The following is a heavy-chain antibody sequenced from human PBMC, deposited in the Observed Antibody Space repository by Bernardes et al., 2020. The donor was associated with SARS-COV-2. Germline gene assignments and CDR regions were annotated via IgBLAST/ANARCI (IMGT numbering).Heavy chain of an antibody. J-gene: IGHJ5*02. V-gene: IGHV3-23*01. CDR3: AKTFWSGFLRWFDP. Sequence: GGSLRLSCVASGLRFRDSAMSWVRQAPGPGLEWVSGITSSGDRTYYVDAVKGRFTISRDNAKNTLYMQMSSLRAEDTAVYYCAKTFWSGFLRWFDPWGQGTLVTVSS. D-gene: IGHD3-3*01. CDR1: GLRFRDSA. CDR2: ITSSGDRT.